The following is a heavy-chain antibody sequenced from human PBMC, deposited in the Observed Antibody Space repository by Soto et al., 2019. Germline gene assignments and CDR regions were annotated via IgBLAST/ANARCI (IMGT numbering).Heavy chain of an antibody. D-gene: IGHD4-4*01. CDR2: IYYSGST. CDR3: ARHSNRNYGLYYFDY. J-gene: IGHJ4*02. V-gene: IGHV4-59*08. CDR1: GSSVSSYY. Sequence: SETLSLTCTFSGSSVSSYYCTWIRQSPGKGPEGIGYIYYSGSTKYKPSLKSRATISVDTSKKHFSLKVSSETAADTAVYYCARHSNRNYGLYYFDYWGLGALVTVSS.